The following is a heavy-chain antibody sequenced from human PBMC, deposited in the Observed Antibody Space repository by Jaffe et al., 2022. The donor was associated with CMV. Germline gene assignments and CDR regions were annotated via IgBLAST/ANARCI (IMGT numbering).Heavy chain of an antibody. CDR1: GGSISSSSYY. D-gene: IGHD1-26*01. Sequence: QLQLQESGPGLVKPSETLSLTCTVSGGSISSSSYYWGWIRQPPGKGLEWIGSIYYSGSTYYNPSLKSRVTISVDTSKNQFSLKLSSVTAADTAVYYCARLAGLGGSYVPSVDYWGQGTLVTVSS. CDR3: ARLAGLGGSYVPSVDY. CDR2: IYYSGST. V-gene: IGHV4-39*01. J-gene: IGHJ4*02.